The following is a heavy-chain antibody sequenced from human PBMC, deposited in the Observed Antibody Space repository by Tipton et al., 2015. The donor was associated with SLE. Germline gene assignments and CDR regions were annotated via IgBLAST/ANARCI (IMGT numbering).Heavy chain of an antibody. Sequence: GLVKPSQTLSLTCAISGNSVSSNSAAWNWIRQSPSRGLEWLGRTYYRSKWYNDYAVSVKSRITINPDTSKNQFSLQLNSVTPEDTAVYYCARGDYDYVWGSYRLDAFDIWGQGTMVTVSS. CDR2: TYYRSKWYN. J-gene: IGHJ3*02. V-gene: IGHV6-1*01. D-gene: IGHD3-16*02. CDR1: GNSVSSNSAA. CDR3: ARGDYDYVWGSYRLDAFDI.